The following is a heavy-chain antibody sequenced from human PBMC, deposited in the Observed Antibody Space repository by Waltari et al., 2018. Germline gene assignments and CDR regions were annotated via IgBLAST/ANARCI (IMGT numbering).Heavy chain of an antibody. Sequence: QLQLQESGPGLVKPSETLSLTCTVSGGSISSSSYYWGWIRQPPGKGLEWIGSIYYSGSTYYNPALKSRVTISVDTSKNQFSLKLSSVTAADTAVYYCAREVSGATVDYWGQGTLVTVSS. J-gene: IGHJ4*02. V-gene: IGHV4-39*07. CDR1: GGSISSSSYY. D-gene: IGHD1-26*01. CDR2: IYYSGST. CDR3: AREVSGATVDY.